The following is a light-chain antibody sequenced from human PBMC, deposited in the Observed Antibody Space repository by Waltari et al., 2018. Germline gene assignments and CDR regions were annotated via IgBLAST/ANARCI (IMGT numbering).Light chain of an antibody. CDR3: QQSYSTLYT. Sequence: DIQMTQSPSSLSASVEDRVTITCRTSQSSSTYLNWYQQKPGKAPKLLIYAASSLQSGVPSRFSGSGSGTDFTLTISSLQPEDFATYYCQQSYSTLYTFGQGTKLEIK. CDR2: AAS. V-gene: IGKV1-39*01. J-gene: IGKJ2*01. CDR1: QSSSTY.